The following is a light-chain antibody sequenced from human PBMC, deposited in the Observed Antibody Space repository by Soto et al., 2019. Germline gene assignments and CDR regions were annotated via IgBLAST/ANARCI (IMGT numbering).Light chain of an antibody. CDR2: EGS. CDR1: XSDXXRYNL. V-gene: IGLV2-23*03. J-gene: IGLJ1*01. Sequence: QSALTQPASVSGSPXQSXTXXCTGTXSDXXRYNLVSWYQQHPGKAPKLMIYEGSKRPSGVSNRFSGSKSGNTASLTISGLQAEDEADYYCCSYAGSSTFFYVFGTGTKLTVL. CDR3: CSYAGSSTFFYV.